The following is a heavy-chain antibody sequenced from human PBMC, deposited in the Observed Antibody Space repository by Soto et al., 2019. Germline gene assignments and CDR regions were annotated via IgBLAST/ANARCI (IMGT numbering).Heavy chain of an antibody. CDR2: INHSVST. V-gene: IGHV4-34*01. J-gene: IGHJ6*02. Sequence: SETLSLTCAVYGGSFSGYYWSWIRQPPGKGLEWIGEINHSVSTNYNPSLKSRVTISVDTSKNQFSLKLSSVTAADTAVYYCARERAPGTIFGVVTDYYYYGMDVWGQGTTVTVSS. CDR1: GGSFSGYY. D-gene: IGHD3-3*01. CDR3: ARERAPGTIFGVVTDYYYYGMDV.